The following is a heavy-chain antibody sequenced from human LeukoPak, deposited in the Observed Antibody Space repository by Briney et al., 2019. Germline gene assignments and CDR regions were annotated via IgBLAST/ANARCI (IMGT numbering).Heavy chain of an antibody. CDR2: ISYDGGNK. CDR1: GFTFSSYG. Sequence: VGSLRLSCAASGFTFSSYGMHWVRQAPGKGLEWVAVISYDGGNKYYADSVKGRFIISRDNSKNTLYLQMNSLRAEDTAVYYCAKDLSDSGYFQFMDVWGQGTTVTVSS. CDR3: AKDLSDSGYFQFMDV. J-gene: IGHJ6*02. V-gene: IGHV3-30*18. D-gene: IGHD3-22*01.